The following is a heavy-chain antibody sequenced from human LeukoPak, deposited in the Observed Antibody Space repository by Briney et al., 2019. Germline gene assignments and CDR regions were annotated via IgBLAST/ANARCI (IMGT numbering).Heavy chain of an antibody. CDR1: GFTFSSYA. J-gene: IGHJ4*02. CDR2: ISYDGSNK. V-gene: IGHV3-30-3*01. Sequence: PGGSLRLSCAASGFTFSSYAMHTVRQAPGKGLEWVAVISYDGSNKYYADSVKGRFTISRDNSKNTLYLQMNSLGAEDTAVYYCARVRSARPGYWGQGTLVTVSS. CDR3: ARVRSARPGY. D-gene: IGHD1-26*01.